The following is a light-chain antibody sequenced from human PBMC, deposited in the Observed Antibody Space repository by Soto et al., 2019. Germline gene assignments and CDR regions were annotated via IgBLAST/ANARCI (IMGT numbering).Light chain of an antibody. CDR3: HKYSSYST. CDR1: QSISSW. CDR2: KAS. Sequence: DIQMTQSPSTLSASVGDRVTITCRASQSISSWLAWYQQKPGKAPKLLIYKASTLEIGVTSRFSGSGSGTEFTITSSSLQPYDLATYYCHKYSSYSTFGQGTKLEIK. J-gene: IGKJ2*01. V-gene: IGKV1-5*03.